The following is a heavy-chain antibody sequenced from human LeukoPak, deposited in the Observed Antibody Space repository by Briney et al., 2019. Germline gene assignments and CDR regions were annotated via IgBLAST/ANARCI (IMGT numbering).Heavy chain of an antibody. CDR1: GFTFSDYY. CDR3: ARGDFSYGDYAPYGMDV. Sequence: GGSLRLSCAASGFTFSDYYMSWIRQAPGKGLEWVSSISSSSSYIYYADSVKGRFTISRDNAKNSLYLQMNSLRAEDTAVYYCARGDFSYGDYAPYGMDVWGQGITVTVSS. V-gene: IGHV3-11*06. D-gene: IGHD4-17*01. CDR2: ISSSSSYI. J-gene: IGHJ6*02.